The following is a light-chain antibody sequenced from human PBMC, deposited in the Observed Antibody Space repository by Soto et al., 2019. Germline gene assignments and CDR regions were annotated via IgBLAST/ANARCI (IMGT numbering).Light chain of an antibody. CDR2: GST. CDR3: QVWESFSDHPYV. V-gene: IGLV1-40*01. J-gene: IGLJ1*01. CDR1: SSNIGAGYD. Sequence: QSVLTQPPSVSGAPGQRVTISCTGSSSNIGAGYDVHWYQQLPGTAPKLLIYGSTNRPSGVPDRFSGSKSGNTATLTISRVEAGDEADYYCQVWESFSDHPYVFGGGTKVTVL.